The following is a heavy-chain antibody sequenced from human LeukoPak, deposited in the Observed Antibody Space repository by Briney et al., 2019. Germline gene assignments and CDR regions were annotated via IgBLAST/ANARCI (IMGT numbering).Heavy chain of an antibody. J-gene: IGHJ4*02. V-gene: IGHV3-21*01. D-gene: IGHD2-15*01. CDR2: ISSSSSYI. Sequence: PGGSLRLSCAASGFTFSSYSMNWVRQAPGKGLEWVSSISSSSSYIYYAESVKGRFTISRDNAKNSLYLQMNSLRAEDTAVYYCARDPYCSGGSCYSLNYWGQGTLVTVSS. CDR3: ARDPYCSGGSCYSLNY. CDR1: GFTFSSYS.